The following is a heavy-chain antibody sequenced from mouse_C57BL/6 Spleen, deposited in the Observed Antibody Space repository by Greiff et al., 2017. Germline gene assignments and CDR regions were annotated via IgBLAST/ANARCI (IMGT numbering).Heavy chain of an antibody. V-gene: IGHV1-53*01. CDR1: DYTFTSYW. D-gene: IGHD2-5*01. J-gene: IGHJ2*01. Sequence: VQLQQPGTELVKPGASVKLSCKASDYTFTSYWMHWVKQRPGQGLEWIGNINPSNGGTNYNEKFKSKATLTVDKSSSTAYMQLSSLTSEDSAVYYCAKGLVYYSNYFDYWGQGTTLTVSS. CDR3: AKGLVYYSNYFDY. CDR2: INPSNGGT.